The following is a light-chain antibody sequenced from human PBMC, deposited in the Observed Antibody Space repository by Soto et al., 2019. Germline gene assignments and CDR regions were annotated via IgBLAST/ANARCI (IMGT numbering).Light chain of an antibody. CDR1: QGVGSE. Sequence: DIQMTQSPSSLSASVGDRVTITCRASQGVGSELSWYQQKPGQAPEVLIYAASNLYTGVPSRFSGSRSGTEFTLIISSLQPDEFATYYCQQDNGDSWTFGQGTKVDIK. V-gene: IGKV1-5*01. J-gene: IGKJ1*01. CDR2: AAS. CDR3: QQDNGDSWT.